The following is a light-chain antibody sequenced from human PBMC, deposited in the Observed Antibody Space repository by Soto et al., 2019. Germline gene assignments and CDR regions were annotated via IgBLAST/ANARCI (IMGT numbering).Light chain of an antibody. J-gene: IGKJ2*01. CDR1: QSFNCW. CDR3: QQYNNYPYT. V-gene: IGKV1-5*03. Sequence: DIQLTQSPSTLSASVGDRVTITCRARQSFNCWLAWYQQTAGKAPNLLISKASTLQSGVPSRFSGSGSGTEFTLTISSLQPDDFATYYCQQYNNYPYTSGQETKLEIK. CDR2: KAS.